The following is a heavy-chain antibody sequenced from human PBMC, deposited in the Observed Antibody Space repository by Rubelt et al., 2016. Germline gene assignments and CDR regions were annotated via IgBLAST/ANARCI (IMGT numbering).Heavy chain of an antibody. CDR1: GFTFNSYW. Sequence: GGSLRLSRAASGFTFNSYWMTWVRQAPGKGLEWVANIKKDGSEKYYVDSVKGRFTIFRDNAKNSLYLQMNSLRAEDSAVYYCARCSRQLVLDGFDYWGQGTLVTVSS. J-gene: IGHJ4*02. CDR3: ARCSRQLVLDGFDY. CDR2: IKKDGSEK. D-gene: IGHD6-13*01. V-gene: IGHV3-7*01.